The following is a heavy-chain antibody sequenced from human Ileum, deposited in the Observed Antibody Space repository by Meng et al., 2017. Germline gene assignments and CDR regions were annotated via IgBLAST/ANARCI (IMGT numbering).Heavy chain of an antibody. V-gene: IGHV4-31*03. D-gene: IGHD3/OR15-3a*01. CDR1: GCAIRRCGYY. J-gene: IGHJ5*02. CDR3: ARVRRGLGLRFDP. CDR2: ILYSGST. Sequence: TPASPLPPTLPVCGCAIRRCGYYWGWILQHPGTCLEWVVYILYSGSTYYNSSLKSRINISVDTSNNQFSLKVIFVTAADTAVYYCARVRRGLGLRFDPWGQGTLVTVSS.